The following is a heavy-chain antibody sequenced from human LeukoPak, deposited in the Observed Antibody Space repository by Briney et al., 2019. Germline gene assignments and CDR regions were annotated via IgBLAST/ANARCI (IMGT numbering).Heavy chain of an antibody. Sequence: GGSLRLSCAASGFTFTNYAMSWVRQAPGKGLEWVSAISDSNSTYYTDYVKGRFPVSRDSSKNTLYLHMNSLRAEDTAVYYCAKQASGTFYSAFDFWGQGTLVTVSS. CDR2: ISDSNST. D-gene: IGHD2-15*01. J-gene: IGHJ4*02. V-gene: IGHV3-23*01. CDR1: GFTFTNYA. CDR3: AKQASGTFYSAFDF.